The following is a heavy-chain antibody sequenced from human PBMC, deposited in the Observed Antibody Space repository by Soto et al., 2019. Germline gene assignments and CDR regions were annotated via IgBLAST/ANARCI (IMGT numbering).Heavy chain of an antibody. CDR3: ANSHAGAHITAAVH. V-gene: IGHV4-30-2*01. D-gene: IGHD6-13*01. CDR2: IYHSGST. CDR1: GGAISSGGYS. J-gene: IGHJ4*02. Sequence: QLRLQESGSGLVKPSQTLSLTCAVSGGAISSGGYSWSWILLPPGKGLEWIGYIYHSGSTYYNPSLQRRVTISVDSSKNQFSLKISSVTAADTAVYYCANSHAGAHITAAVHWGQGTLVTVSS.